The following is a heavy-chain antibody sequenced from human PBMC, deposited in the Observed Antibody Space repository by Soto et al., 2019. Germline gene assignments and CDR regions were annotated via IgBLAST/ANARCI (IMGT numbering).Heavy chain of an antibody. CDR3: VRLSGYDPAGAADK. CDR1: GASVSSAEHY. CDR2: TYYSGGS. J-gene: IGHJ4*02. D-gene: IGHD5-12*01. V-gene: IGHV4-30-4*01. Sequence: QVQLQESGPGLVKASQTLSLTCTLSGASVSSAEHYWSWIRQPPGKDLEWIGYTYYSGGSYYNASLQRRFSISVDTSQNQFSLKLTSVTAADTAVYYCVRLSGYDPAGAADKWGPGILVSVSS.